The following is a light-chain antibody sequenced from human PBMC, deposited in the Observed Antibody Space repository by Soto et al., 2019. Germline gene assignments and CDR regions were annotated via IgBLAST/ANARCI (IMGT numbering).Light chain of an antibody. Sequence: QSVLTQPPSASGTPGQRVTSSCSGSRYNIGSNTVSWYQQVPGTAPRLLLYRNNLRPSGVPDRFSGSKSDTSASLAISGLQSEDYADYYCAAWDDSQNGYVVFGGGTQLTVL. CDR2: RNN. CDR1: RYNIGSNT. CDR3: AAWDDSQNGYVV. V-gene: IGLV1-44*01. J-gene: IGLJ2*01.